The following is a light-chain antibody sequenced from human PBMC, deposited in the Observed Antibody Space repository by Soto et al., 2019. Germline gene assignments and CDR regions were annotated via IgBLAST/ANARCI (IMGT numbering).Light chain of an antibody. CDR2: DAS. Sequence: TQKPATLSGWAREKATLACIAIQIVRSTLAWYQPTPGQAPRLLIYDASTSATCIPPRFSGSWAGKDFILTSTTVPSFLLSGYSCLQHNMLTSITYGQGTRREIK. CDR1: QIVRST. V-gene: IGKV3D-15*01. J-gene: IGKJ5*01. CDR3: LQHNMLTSIT.